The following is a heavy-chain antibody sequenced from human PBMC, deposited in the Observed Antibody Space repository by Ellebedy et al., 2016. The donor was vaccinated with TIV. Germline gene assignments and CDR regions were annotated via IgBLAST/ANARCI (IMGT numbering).Heavy chain of an antibody. CDR3: ARYLYYYGSDY. V-gene: IGHV1-2*02. CDR2: INPNSGGT. D-gene: IGHD3-10*01. Sequence: ASVKVSSKASGYTFTSYYMHWVRQAPGQGLEWMGWINPNSGGTYYAQKFQGRVTMTRDTSINTAYMEVSRLGSDDTALYYCARYLYYYGSDYWGQGTLVTVSS. J-gene: IGHJ4*02. CDR1: GYTFTSYY.